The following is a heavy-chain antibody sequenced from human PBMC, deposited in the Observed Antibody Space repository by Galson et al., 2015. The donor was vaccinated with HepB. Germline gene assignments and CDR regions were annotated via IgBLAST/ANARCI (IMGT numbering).Heavy chain of an antibody. V-gene: IGHV3-23*01. Sequence: SLRLSCAASGFMFKHYAVGWVRQAPGKWLEWVSIITFGGGTTYYADSVKGRFSISRDNSKKTLFLQMSSLRAEDTAVYYCAKLPYSGSYYEDAQYYFDNWGQGTLVTVSS. J-gene: IGHJ4*02. CDR3: AKLPYSGSYYEDAQYYFDN. D-gene: IGHD1-26*01. CDR1: GFMFKHYA. CDR2: ITFGGGTT.